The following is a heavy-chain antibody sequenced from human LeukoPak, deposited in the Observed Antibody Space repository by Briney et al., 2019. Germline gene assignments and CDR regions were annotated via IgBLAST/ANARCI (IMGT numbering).Heavy chain of an antibody. J-gene: IGHJ3*02. D-gene: IGHD3-3*01. CDR1: GDSISSSNFY. Sequence: PSETLSLTCTVSGDSISSSNFYWTWIRQPPGKGLEWIGAIYHSGSTNYNPSLKSRVTISVDTSKNQFSLKLSSVTAADTAVYYCASLYPTNPERITIRLAETNAFDIWGQGTMVTVSS. CDR2: IYHSGST. CDR3: ASLYPTNPERITIRLAETNAFDI. V-gene: IGHV4-39*07.